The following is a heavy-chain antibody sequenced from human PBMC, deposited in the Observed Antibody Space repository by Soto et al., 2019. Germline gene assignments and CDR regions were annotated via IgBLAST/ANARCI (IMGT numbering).Heavy chain of an antibody. Sequence: GGSLRLSCAASGFTFSSYAMHWVRQAPGKGLEWVAVISYDGSNKYYADSVKGRFTISRDNSKNTLYLQMNSLRAEDTAVYYCARETAAGTPSYGMDVWGQGTTVTVSS. D-gene: IGHD6-13*01. V-gene: IGHV3-30-3*01. CDR2: ISYDGSNK. J-gene: IGHJ6*02. CDR3: ARETAAGTPSYGMDV. CDR1: GFTFSSYA.